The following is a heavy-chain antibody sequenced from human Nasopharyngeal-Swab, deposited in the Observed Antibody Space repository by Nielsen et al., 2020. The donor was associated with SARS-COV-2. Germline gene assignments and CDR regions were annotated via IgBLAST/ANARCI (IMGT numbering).Heavy chain of an antibody. CDR3: TTDFYFDY. V-gene: IGHV3-73*01. CDR2: IGDKDHNYAT. J-gene: IGHJ4*02. Sequence: GASLKISCASSGFIFCASAIHWVRQASGKGLEWVGRIGDKDHNYATTYGASVQGRFTISRDDSKNTAFLQMDSLKTEDTALYYCTTDFYFDYWGQGTLVTVSS. CDR1: GFIFCASA.